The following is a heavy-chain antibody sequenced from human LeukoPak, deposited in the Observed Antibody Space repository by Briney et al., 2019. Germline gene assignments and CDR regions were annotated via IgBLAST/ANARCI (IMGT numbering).Heavy chain of an antibody. Sequence: GGSLRLSCAASGFTFSSYAMHWVRQAPGKGLEWVAVISHDGSNKYYADSVKGRFTISRDNSKNTLYLQMNSLRAEDTAVYYCARAPRWYSFGDYWGQGTLVTVSS. CDR1: GFTFSSYA. J-gene: IGHJ4*02. CDR3: ARAPRWYSFGDY. CDR2: ISHDGSNK. D-gene: IGHD6-13*01. V-gene: IGHV3-30*04.